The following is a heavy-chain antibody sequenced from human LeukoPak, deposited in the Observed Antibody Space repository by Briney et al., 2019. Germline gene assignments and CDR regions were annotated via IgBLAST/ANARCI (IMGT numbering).Heavy chain of an antibody. Sequence: SESLSLTRTVSAGSISSYYGSWIRQPPGKGLEWIGYISTSGSTTYNPSLMSRVTILVDTPKNQFSLKLSSVTAADTAVYYCARAHYYGSNSRGLFDPWGQGALVTVSS. D-gene: IGHD4-23*01. CDR1: AGSISSYY. CDR2: ISTSGST. CDR3: ARAHYYGSNSRGLFDP. V-gene: IGHV4-4*09. J-gene: IGHJ5*02.